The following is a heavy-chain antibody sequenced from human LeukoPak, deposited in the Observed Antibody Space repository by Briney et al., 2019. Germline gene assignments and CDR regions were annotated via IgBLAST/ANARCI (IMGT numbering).Heavy chain of an antibody. CDR2: IYYSGST. V-gene: IGHV4-59*01. CDR3: ARLTYDTSVYYYYYFYMDV. Sequence: SETLSLTCTVSGGSISSYYWSWIRQPPGKGLEWIGYIYYSGSTNYNPSLKSRVTISVDTSKNQFSLKLSSVTAADTAVYYCARLTYDTSVYYYYYFYMDVWGKGTTVTISS. D-gene: IGHD3-22*01. CDR1: GGSISSYY. J-gene: IGHJ6*03.